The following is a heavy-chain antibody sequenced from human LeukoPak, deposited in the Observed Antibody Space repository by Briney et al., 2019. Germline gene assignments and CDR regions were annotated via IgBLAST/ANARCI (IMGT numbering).Heavy chain of an antibody. CDR2: FDPDYGET. Sequence: ASVKVSCKVSGYTLNELSIHWVRQAAGKGLEWMGGFDPDYGETVYAQKFQGRVTMAEDTSTDTAYMELSSLRSEDTAVCFCAPLDFWVTSAWGQGTLVTVSS. CDR1: GYTLNELS. V-gene: IGHV1-24*01. CDR3: APLDFWVTSA. D-gene: IGHD3-3*01. J-gene: IGHJ5*02.